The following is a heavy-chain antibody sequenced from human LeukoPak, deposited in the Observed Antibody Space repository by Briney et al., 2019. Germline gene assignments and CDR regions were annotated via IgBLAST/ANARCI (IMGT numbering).Heavy chain of an antibody. J-gene: IGHJ4*02. V-gene: IGHV3-7*01. CDR3: ARGLGKGVAF. CDR2: INPDGSDQ. D-gene: IGHD3-9*01. Sequence: GGSLRLSCTGSGFTFTMYWMTWVRQAPGKGLECVANINPDGSDQYYVDSVKGRFTISRDNARNSLYLQMNNLSADDTAVYYCARGLGKGVAFWGQGTLVTVSS. CDR1: GFTFTMYW.